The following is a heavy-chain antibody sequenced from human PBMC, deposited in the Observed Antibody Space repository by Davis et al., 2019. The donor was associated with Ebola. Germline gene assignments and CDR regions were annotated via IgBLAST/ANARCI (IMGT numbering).Heavy chain of an antibody. CDR1: GFTFSSYD. V-gene: IGHV3-13*01. Sequence: PGGSLRLSCAASGFTFSSYDMHWVRHATGKGLEWVSAIGTAGDTYYPGSVKGRFTISRENAKNSLYLQMNSLRAGDTAVYYCARSLTYYYDSSGYKRNWYFDLWGRGTLVTVSS. CDR3: ARSLTYYYDSSGYKRNWYFDL. D-gene: IGHD3-22*01. J-gene: IGHJ2*01. CDR2: IGTAGDT.